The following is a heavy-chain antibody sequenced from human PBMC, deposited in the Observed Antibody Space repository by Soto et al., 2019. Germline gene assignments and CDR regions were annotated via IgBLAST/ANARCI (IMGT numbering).Heavy chain of an antibody. J-gene: IGHJ5*02. CDR1: GGSFSGYY. CDR2: INHSGST. V-gene: IGHV4-34*01. CDR3: ARGNKRPTNWFDP. Sequence: SETLSLTCAVYGGSFSGYYWSWIRQPPGKGLEWIGEINHSGSTNYNPSLKSRVTISVDTSKNQFSLKLSSVTAADTAVYYCARGNKRPTNWFDPWGQGTLVTVSS.